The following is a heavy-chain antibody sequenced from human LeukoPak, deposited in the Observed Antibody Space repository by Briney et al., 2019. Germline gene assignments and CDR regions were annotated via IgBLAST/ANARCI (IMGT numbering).Heavy chain of an antibody. V-gene: IGHV3-21*01. CDR1: GFTFSSYS. CDR3: ARAPSPPFYMDV. CDR2: ISSSSSYI. J-gene: IGHJ6*03. Sequence: GGSLRLSCAASGFTFSSYSMNWVRQAPGKGLEWVSSISSSSSYIYYADSVKGRFTISRDNAKNSLYLQMNSLRAEDTAVYYCARAPSPPFYMDVWGKGTTVTVSS.